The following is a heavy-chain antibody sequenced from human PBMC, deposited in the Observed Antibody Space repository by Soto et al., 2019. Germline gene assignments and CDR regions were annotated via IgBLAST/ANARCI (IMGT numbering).Heavy chain of an antibody. J-gene: IGHJ4*02. CDR3: AREARGDEAPMDY. Sequence: QVQLVQSGAEVKKPGASVKVSCKASGYTFTGYYMHWVRQAPGQGLEWMGWINPNSGGTNYAQKFQGWVTMTRDTYISTAYMELSRLRADDRAVYYCAREARGDEAPMDYWGQGPLVTVSS. V-gene: IGHV1-2*04. CDR2: INPNSGGT. CDR1: GYTFTGYY. D-gene: IGHD3-10*01.